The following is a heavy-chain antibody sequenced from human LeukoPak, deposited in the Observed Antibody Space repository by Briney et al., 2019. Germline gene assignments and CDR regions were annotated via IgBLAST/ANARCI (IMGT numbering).Heavy chain of an antibody. V-gene: IGHV3-9*01. J-gene: IGHJ4*02. CDR1: GFTFDNYA. Sequence: GGSLRLSCAASGFTFDNYAMDWVRLVPGKGLQWVSEINWNGEDTMYADAVKGRFTISRDNTKNSLYLEMNSLRVEDTALYFCVKAKVGATDSFDFWGQGTLVTVSS. CDR3: VKAKVGATDSFDF. D-gene: IGHD1-26*01. CDR2: INWNGEDT.